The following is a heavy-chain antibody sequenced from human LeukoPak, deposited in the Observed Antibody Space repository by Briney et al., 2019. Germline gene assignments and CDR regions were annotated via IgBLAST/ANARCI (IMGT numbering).Heavy chain of an antibody. CDR3: ARDYYDFWSPHYYYYYYMDV. CDR1: GFTFSSYS. CDR2: ISSSSSYI. D-gene: IGHD3-3*01. V-gene: IGHV3-21*01. J-gene: IGHJ6*03. Sequence: GGSLRLSCAASGFTFSSYSMNWVRQAPGKGLEWVSSISSSSSYIYYADSVKGRFTISRDNAKNSLYLQMNSLRAEDTAVYYCARDYYDFWSPHYYYYYYMDVWGKGTTVTVSS.